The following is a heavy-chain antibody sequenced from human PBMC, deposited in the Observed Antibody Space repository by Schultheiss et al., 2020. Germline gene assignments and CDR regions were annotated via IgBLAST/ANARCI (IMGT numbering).Heavy chain of an antibody. CDR3: ARMPALGAYGPPFDY. Sequence: SETLSLTCTVSGGSISSYFWSWIRQPPGKGLEWIGYIYYSGSTNYNPSLKSRVTISVDTSKNQFSLKLSSVTAADTAVYYCARMPALGAYGPPFDYWGQGTLVTVSS. D-gene: IGHD4-17*01. CDR2: IYYSGST. J-gene: IGHJ4*02. V-gene: IGHV4-59*12. CDR1: GGSISSYF.